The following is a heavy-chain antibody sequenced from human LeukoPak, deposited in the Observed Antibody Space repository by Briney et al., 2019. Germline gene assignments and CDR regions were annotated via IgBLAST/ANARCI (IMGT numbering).Heavy chain of an antibody. CDR3: TSAGGYYYGIDV. D-gene: IGHD3-16*01. CDR1: GFTVSSNY. CDR2: FSGSGGST. J-gene: IGHJ6*02. Sequence: GGSLRLSCAASGFTVSSNYMSWVRQAPGKGLEWVSAFSGSGGSTYYADSVKGRFTVSRDNAKNSLYLQMNSLRAEDTAVYYCTSAGGYYYGIDVWGQGTTVTVSS. V-gene: IGHV3-23*01.